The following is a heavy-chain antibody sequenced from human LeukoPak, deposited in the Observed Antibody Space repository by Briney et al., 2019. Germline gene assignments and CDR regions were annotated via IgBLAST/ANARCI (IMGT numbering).Heavy chain of an antibody. Sequence: SETLSLTCTVFGGSISSTNYYWNWIRQPPGKGLEWVGTISYTERTYYNPSLKSRVAISVDTSKNQFSLKLNSVTAADTAVYYCARHCSSTSRYGQEAFDPWGQGTLVTVSS. J-gene: IGHJ5*02. CDR2: ISYTERT. CDR3: ARHCSSTSRYGQEAFDP. V-gene: IGHV4-39*01. D-gene: IGHD2-2*01. CDR1: GGSISSTNYY.